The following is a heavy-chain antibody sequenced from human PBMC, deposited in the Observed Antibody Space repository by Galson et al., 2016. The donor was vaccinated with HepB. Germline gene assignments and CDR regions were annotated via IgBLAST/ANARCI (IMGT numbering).Heavy chain of an antibody. CDR1: GFTSNNYA. CDR3: AKDSRRPTFGVRIHGLFSYMDV. Sequence: SLRLSCAASGFTSNNYAMNWVRQAPGKGLEWVSGISRSGGRTYYSDSVRGRFTISRDNSKNTLYLQKNSLKAGDTAIYYCAKDSRRPTFGVRIHGLFSYMDVWGKGTTVTVSS. J-gene: IGHJ6*03. D-gene: IGHD3-3*01. V-gene: IGHV3-23*01. CDR2: ISRSGGRT.